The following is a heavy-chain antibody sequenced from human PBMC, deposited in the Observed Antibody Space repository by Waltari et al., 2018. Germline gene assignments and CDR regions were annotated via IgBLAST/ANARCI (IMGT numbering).Heavy chain of an antibody. CDR3: ARIRMDVGAFDI. V-gene: IGHV3-21*01. J-gene: IGHJ3*02. Sequence: EVQLVESGGGLVTPGGSLRLSCAASGFTFSSYSMTWVRQSAGTGLERGSSMSRSSSYIYNTDSVKGRFTISRDNAKNSLYLQMNSLRAEDTAVYYCARIRMDVGAFDIWGQGTMVTVSS. CDR2: MSRSSSYI. D-gene: IGHD2-8*01. CDR1: GFTFSSYS.